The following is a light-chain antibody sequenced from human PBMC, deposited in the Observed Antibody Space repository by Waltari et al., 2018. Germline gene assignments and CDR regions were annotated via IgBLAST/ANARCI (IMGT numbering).Light chain of an antibody. CDR1: SSTIGSNP. J-gene: IGLJ3*02. CDR3: AAFDDSLNGWV. Sequence: QSVLTQPPSASGTPGPRVTISCSGSSSTIGSNPVNWYQQFPTTALKLLIYYNDRRPSGVPDRFSGSKSGTSASLAISGLQSGDEADYYCAAFDDSLNGWVFGGGTKLTVL. V-gene: IGLV1-44*01. CDR2: YND.